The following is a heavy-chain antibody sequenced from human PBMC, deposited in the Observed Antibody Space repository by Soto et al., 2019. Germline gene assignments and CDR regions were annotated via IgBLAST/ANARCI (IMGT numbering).Heavy chain of an antibody. D-gene: IGHD6-19*01. CDR1: GYTFTGYY. CDR3: ARGGRAIAVAGTVFDY. Sequence: QVQLVQSGAEVKKPGASVKVSCKASGYTFTGYYMHWVRQAPGQGLEWMGWINPNSGGTNYAQKFQGWVTMTRDTSISTAYMELSRMRSEDTAVYYCARGGRAIAVAGTVFDYWGQGTLVTVSS. J-gene: IGHJ4*02. CDR2: INPNSGGT. V-gene: IGHV1-2*04.